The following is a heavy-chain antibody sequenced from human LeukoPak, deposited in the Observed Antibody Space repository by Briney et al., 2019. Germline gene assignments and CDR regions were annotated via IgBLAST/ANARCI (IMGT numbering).Heavy chain of an antibody. D-gene: IGHD3-16*01. CDR1: GYTFTGYY. Sequence: GASVKVSCKASGYTFTGYYMHWVRQAPGQGLEWMGWINPNSGGTNYAQKFQGRVTMTRDTSISTAYMELSRLRSEDTAVYYCAKDLRQVPTFGGVGSYYYYYMDVWGKGTTVTVSS. CDR2: INPNSGGT. V-gene: IGHV1-2*02. J-gene: IGHJ6*03. CDR3: AKDLRQVPTFGGVGSYYYYYMDV.